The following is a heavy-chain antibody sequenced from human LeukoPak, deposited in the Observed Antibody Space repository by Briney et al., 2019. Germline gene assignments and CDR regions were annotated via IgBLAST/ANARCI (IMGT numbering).Heavy chain of an antibody. CDR3: ARGAREYSYGFFGRGRWFDP. Sequence: SETLSLTCAVYGGSFSGYYWSWIRQPPGKGLEWIGEINHSGSTNYNPSLKSRVTISVDTSKNQFSLKLSSVTAADTAVYYCARGAREYSYGFFGRGRWFDPWGQGTLVTVSS. CDR2: INHSGST. V-gene: IGHV4-34*01. J-gene: IGHJ5*02. CDR1: GGSFSGYY. D-gene: IGHD5-18*01.